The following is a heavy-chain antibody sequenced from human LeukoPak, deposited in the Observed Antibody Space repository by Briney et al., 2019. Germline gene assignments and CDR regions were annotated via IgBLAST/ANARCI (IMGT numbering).Heavy chain of an antibody. J-gene: IGHJ4*02. V-gene: IGHV4-34*01. D-gene: IGHD6-19*01. Sequence: PSETLSLTCTVSGGSISSYYWSWIRQPPGKGLEWIGEINHSGSTNYNPSLKSRVTISVDTSKNQFSLKLSSVTAADTAVYYCARGGIAVAGTSYWGQGTLVTVSS. CDR1: GGSISSYY. CDR2: INHSGST. CDR3: ARGGIAVAGTSY.